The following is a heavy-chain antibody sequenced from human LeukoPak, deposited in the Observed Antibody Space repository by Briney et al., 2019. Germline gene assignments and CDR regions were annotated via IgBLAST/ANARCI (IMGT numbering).Heavy chain of an antibody. CDR2: IYTSGST. CDR3: ARGRTGGAFDI. Sequence: SETLSLTCTVSGGSISSGSYYWSWIREPAGKGLEWIGRIYTSGSTNYNPSLKSRVTISVDTSKNQFSLKLSSVTAADTAVYYCARGRTGGAFDIWGQGTMVTVSS. CDR1: GGSISSGSYY. D-gene: IGHD1-1*01. J-gene: IGHJ3*02. V-gene: IGHV4-61*02.